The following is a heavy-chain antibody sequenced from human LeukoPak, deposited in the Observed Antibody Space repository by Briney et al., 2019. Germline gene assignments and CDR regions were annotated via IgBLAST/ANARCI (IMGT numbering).Heavy chain of an antibody. CDR3: ARAGTDSSGYYYVDY. D-gene: IGHD3-22*01. Sequence: GGSLRLSCVASGFTFSSYEMNWVRQAPGKGLEWVSYISSSGSTIYYVDSVKGRFTISRDNAKNSLYLQMNSLRAEDTSAHYCARAGTDSSGYYYVDYWGQGTLVTVSS. V-gene: IGHV3-48*03. J-gene: IGHJ4*02. CDR2: ISSSGSTI. CDR1: GFTFSSYE.